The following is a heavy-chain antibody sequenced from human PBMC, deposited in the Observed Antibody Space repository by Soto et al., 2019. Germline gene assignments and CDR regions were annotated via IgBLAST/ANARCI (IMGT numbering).Heavy chain of an antibody. CDR3: ARDYSSSWYGPYYYYYYYMDV. V-gene: IGHV3-7*01. D-gene: IGHD6-13*01. J-gene: IGHJ6*03. CDR1: GFTFSSYW. CDR2: IKQDGSEK. Sequence: GGSLRLSCAASGFTFSSYWMSWVRQAPGKGLEWVANIKQDGSEKYYVDSVKGRFTISRDNANNSLFLQMNSLRAEDTAVYYCARDYSSSWYGPYYYYYYYMDVWGKGTTVTVSS.